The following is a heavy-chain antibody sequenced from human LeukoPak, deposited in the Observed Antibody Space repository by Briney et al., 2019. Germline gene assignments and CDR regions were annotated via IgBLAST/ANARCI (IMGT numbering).Heavy chain of an antibody. CDR3: ARDDWSSTL. V-gene: IGHV4-4*07. CDR2: IYTSGSN. Sequence: SETLSLTCTVAGGSISSYYWSWIRQPARKGLEWIGRIYTSGSNNYNPSLKSRLTMSVDTSKNQFSLKLSSVTAADTAVYYCARDDWSSTLWGQGTLVTVSS. J-gene: IGHJ4*02. CDR1: GGSISSYY. D-gene: IGHD3-9*01.